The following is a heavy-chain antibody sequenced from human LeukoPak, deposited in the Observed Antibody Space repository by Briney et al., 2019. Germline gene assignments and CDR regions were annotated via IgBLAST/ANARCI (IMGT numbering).Heavy chain of an antibody. J-gene: IGHJ3*02. CDR3: ARVGYIRGGTGSDAFDI. Sequence: PGRSLRLSCAASGFTFSTYAMHWVRQAPGKGLEWVAVISYDGSNKYYADSVKGRFTISRDNSKNTLYLQMNSLRAEDTAVYYCARVGYIRGGTGSDAFDIWGQGTMVNVSS. V-gene: IGHV3-30*01. D-gene: IGHD5-12*01. CDR2: ISYDGSNK. CDR1: GFTFSTYA.